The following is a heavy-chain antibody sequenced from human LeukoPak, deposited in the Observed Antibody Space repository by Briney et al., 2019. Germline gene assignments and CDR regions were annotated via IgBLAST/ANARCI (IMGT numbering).Heavy chain of an antibody. D-gene: IGHD3-3*01. CDR3: ARGGPYDFWSGYYGPTYYYGMDV. J-gene: IGHJ6*02. Sequence: ASVTVSCKASGYTFTGYYIHWMRQAPGQGLEWMGWVSAYNGNTNYAQKLQGRVTMTTDTSTSTAYMELRSLRSDDTAVYYCARGGPYDFWSGYYGPTYYYGMDVWGQGTTVTVSS. CDR1: GYTFTGYY. CDR2: VSAYNGNT. V-gene: IGHV1-18*04.